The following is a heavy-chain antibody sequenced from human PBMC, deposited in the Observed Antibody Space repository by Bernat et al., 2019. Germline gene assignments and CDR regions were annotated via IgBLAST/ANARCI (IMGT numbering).Heavy chain of an antibody. CDR3: ARDPQYSSSPCFDY. CDR2: IWYDGSNK. V-gene: IGHV3-33*01. D-gene: IGHD6-6*01. Sequence: QVQLVESGGGVVQPGRSLRLSCAASGFTFSSYGMHWVRQAPGKGLEWVAVIWYDGSNKYYADSVKGLFTISRDNSKNTLYLQMTSLRAEDTAVYYCARDPQYSSSPCFDYWGQGTLVTVSS. CDR1: GFTFSSYG. J-gene: IGHJ4*02.